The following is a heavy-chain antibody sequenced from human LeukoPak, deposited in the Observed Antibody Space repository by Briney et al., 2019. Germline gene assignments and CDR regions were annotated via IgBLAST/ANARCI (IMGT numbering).Heavy chain of an antibody. D-gene: IGHD2-15*01. CDR3: ARDSGHDAFDI. J-gene: IGHJ3*02. V-gene: IGHV3-53*01. Sequence: GGSPRLSCAASGFTVSSNYMSWVRQAPGKGLEWVSVIYSGGSTYYADSVKGRFTISRDNSKNTLYLQMNSLRAEDTAVYYCARDSGHDAFDIWGQGTMVTVSS. CDR1: GFTVSSNY. CDR2: IYSGGST.